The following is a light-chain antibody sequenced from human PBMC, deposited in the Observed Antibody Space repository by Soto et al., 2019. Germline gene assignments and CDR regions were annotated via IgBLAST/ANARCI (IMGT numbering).Light chain of an antibody. Sequence: DIQMTQSPSTLSASVGDRVTIACRASQSMNNWLAWYQQKPGKAPILLIYNASSLDTGVPSRFSGSGSGTEFTLTISSLQPDDFATYYCQQYNTYPRPFGQGTKVEIK. V-gene: IGKV1-5*03. CDR3: QQYNTYPRP. CDR2: NAS. CDR1: QSMNNW. J-gene: IGKJ1*01.